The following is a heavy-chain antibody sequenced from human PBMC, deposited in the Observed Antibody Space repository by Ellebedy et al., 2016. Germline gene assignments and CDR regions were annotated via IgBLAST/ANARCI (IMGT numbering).Heavy chain of an antibody. D-gene: IGHD6-19*01. CDR3: TRGGAVAGGFDY. CDR2: IWSDGTKK. J-gene: IGHJ4*02. CDR1: GFTFSDYA. V-gene: IGHV3-33*01. Sequence: GESLKISCAASGFTFSDYAMHWVRQAPGKGPEWVAVIWSDGTKKYYTDSVRGRFTISRDTSKNTLYMQMDSLRAEDTAVYYCTRGGAVAGGFDYWGQGTLVTVPS.